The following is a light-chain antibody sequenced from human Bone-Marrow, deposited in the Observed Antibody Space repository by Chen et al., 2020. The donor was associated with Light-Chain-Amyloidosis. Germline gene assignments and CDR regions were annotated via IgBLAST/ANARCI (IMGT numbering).Light chain of an antibody. CDR1: NIGSTS. Sequence: SSVLTQPSSVSVAPGQTAPIACGGNNIGSTSVHWYQQTPGQAPRLVVYDDSDRPSGIPERLSGSNSGKTATQTSSRVEAGDEADYYCQVGDRRSDRPVFGGGTKLTVL. V-gene: IGLV3-21*02. CDR3: QVGDRRSDRPV. CDR2: DDS. J-gene: IGLJ3*02.